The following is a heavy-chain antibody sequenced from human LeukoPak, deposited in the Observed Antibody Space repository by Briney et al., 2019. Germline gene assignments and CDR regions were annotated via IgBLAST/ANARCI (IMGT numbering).Heavy chain of an antibody. D-gene: IGHD6-19*01. Sequence: ASVKVSCKASGYTFTSYYMHWVRQAPGQGLEWMGIINPSGGSTSYAQKFQGRVTMTRDTSTSTVYMELSSLRSEDTAVYYCARSPSLAVADTQGGFDYWGQGTLVTVSS. CDR3: ARSPSLAVADTQGGFDY. CDR1: GYTFTSYY. J-gene: IGHJ4*02. V-gene: IGHV1-46*01. CDR2: INPSGGST.